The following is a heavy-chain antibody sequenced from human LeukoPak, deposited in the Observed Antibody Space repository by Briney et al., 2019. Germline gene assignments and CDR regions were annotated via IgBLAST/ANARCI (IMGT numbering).Heavy chain of an antibody. J-gene: IGHJ5*02. CDR3: ASTHSPRYCSSTSCSGSWFDP. D-gene: IGHD2-2*01. CDR1: GGTFSSYA. V-gene: IGHV1-69*01. Sequence: SVKVSCKASGGTFSSYAISWVRQAPGQGLEWMGGIIPIFGTANYAQKFQGRVTITADESTSTAYMEPSSLRSEDTAVYYCASTHSPRYCSSTSCSGSWFDPWGQGTLVTVSS. CDR2: IIPIFGTA.